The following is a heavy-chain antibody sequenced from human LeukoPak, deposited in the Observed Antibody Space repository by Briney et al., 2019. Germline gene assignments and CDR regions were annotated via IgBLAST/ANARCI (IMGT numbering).Heavy chain of an antibody. Sequence: PGGSLRLFCAASGFPFSSYGMLWVRQAPGKGLEWVAVLSYDGSNEYYADSVKGRFTISRDNSRNRLYLQINTLTVEDTAIYYSARRLLTGGVTDFFDFWGQGALVTVSS. CDR2: LSYDGSNE. D-gene: IGHD2-21*02. CDR1: GFPFSSYG. V-gene: IGHV3-30*03. CDR3: ARRLLTGGVTDFFDF. J-gene: IGHJ4*02.